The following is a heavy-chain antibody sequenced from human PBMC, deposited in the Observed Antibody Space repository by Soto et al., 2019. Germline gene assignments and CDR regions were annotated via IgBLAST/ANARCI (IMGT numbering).Heavy chain of an antibody. J-gene: IGHJ4*02. V-gene: IGHV3-23*01. Sequence: PGGFLRLSCTASGFTFSNLAMTWVRQAPGKGLEWVSGLSDSGGSIYYADSVKGRFTISRDNSMNTLYLQMNTLRAEDTAIYYCAKVSSSWYAGFFDLWGQGTLVTVSS. CDR1: GFTFSNLA. CDR3: AKVSSSWYAGFFDL. D-gene: IGHD6-13*01. CDR2: LSDSGGSI.